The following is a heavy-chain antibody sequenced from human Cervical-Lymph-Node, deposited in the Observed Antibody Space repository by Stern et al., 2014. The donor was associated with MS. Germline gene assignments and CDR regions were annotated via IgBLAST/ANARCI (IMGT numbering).Heavy chain of an antibody. J-gene: IGHJ4*02. CDR3: ARGYSSGWYAGSDY. V-gene: IGHV3-11*06. CDR1: GFSFSDYY. D-gene: IGHD6-19*01. Sequence: MQLVESGGGLVKPGGSLRLSCAASGFSFSDYYMSWIRQAPGKGLEWVTYISGSTSYTKSADSGKGRFTISRDNTKNSLYLQMNSLSAEDTAVYYCARGYSSGWYAGSDYWGQGSLVTVSS. CDR2: ISGSTSYT.